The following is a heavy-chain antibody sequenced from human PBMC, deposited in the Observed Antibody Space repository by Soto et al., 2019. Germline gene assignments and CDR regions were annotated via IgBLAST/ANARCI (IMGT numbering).Heavy chain of an antibody. CDR2: INHSGST. V-gene: IGHV4-34*01. D-gene: IGHD6-6*01. CDR3: ARGPGGDSSSGTYYFDY. CDR1: GGSFSGYY. J-gene: IGHJ4*02. Sequence: SETLSLTCTVYGGSFSGYYWSWIRQPPGKGLEWIGEINHSGSTNYNPSLKSRVTISVDTSKNQFSLKLSSVTAADTAVYYCARGPGGDSSSGTYYFDYWGQGTLVTVSS.